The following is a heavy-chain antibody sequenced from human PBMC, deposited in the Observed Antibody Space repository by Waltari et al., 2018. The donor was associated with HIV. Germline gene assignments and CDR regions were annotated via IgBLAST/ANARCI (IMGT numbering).Heavy chain of an antibody. CDR3: VRHGGGWAPGGFDY. D-gene: IGHD6-19*01. CDR2: IYYSGST. CDR1: GGSISSSSYY. J-gene: IGHJ4*02. V-gene: IGHV4-39*01. Sequence: QLQLQESGPGLVKPSETLSLTCTVSGGSISSSSYYWGWIRQAPGKGLEWIGSIYYSGSTYSNPSLKSRVTISVDTSKNQFSLKLSSVTAADTAVYHCVRHGGGWAPGGFDYWGQGTLVTVSS.